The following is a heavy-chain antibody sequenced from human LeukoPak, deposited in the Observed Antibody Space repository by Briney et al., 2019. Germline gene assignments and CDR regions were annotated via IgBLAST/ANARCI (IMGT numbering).Heavy chain of an antibody. V-gene: IGHV4-59*08. Sequence: SETLSPTCTVSGGSNSSYYWSWIRQPPGKGLEWIGYIYYSGSTNYSPSLRSRVTISVDASKNQFSLKLSSVTAADTAVYYYTRGEKSGWYGYAFHTWGQGTMVTVSS. CDR2: IYYSGST. J-gene: IGHJ3*02. D-gene: IGHD6-19*01. CDR1: GGSNSSYY. CDR3: TRGEKSGWYGYAFHT.